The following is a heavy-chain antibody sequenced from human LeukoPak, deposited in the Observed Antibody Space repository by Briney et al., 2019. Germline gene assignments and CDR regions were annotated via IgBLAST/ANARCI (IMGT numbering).Heavy chain of an antibody. V-gene: IGHV4-31*03. D-gene: IGHD2-2*02. CDR1: GGSISSGGYY. CDR2: IYYSGST. Sequence: PSQTLSLTCTVSGGSISSGGYYWSWIRQHPGKGLEWIGSIYYSGSTYYNPSLKSRVTISVDTSKNQFSLKLSSVTAADTAVYYCARVGCSSTSCYTVDVWGKGTTVTVSS. J-gene: IGHJ6*04. CDR3: ARVGCSSTSCYTVDV.